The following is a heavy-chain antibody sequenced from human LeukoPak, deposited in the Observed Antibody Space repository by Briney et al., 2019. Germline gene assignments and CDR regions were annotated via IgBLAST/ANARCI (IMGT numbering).Heavy chain of an antibody. CDR2: IYYSGTT. J-gene: IGHJ3*02. CDR1: GGSIISHY. V-gene: IGHV4-59*11. CDR3: ARASSSAWDRRAFDI. Sequence: SETLSLTCTVSGGSIISHYWSWIRQPPGKGLECIGFIYYSGTTYYNPSLNSRVTMSVDTSKNQFSLNLSSVTTADTAVYYCARASSSAWDRRAFDIWGQGTMVTVSS. D-gene: IGHD6-19*01.